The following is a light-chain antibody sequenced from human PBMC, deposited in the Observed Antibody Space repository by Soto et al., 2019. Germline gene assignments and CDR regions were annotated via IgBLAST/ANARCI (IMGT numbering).Light chain of an antibody. CDR3: ETWDFNTRV. CDR1: SGHSSYI. V-gene: IGLV4-60*02. CDR2: LEGSGSY. J-gene: IGLJ3*02. Sequence: QSVLTQSSSASASLGSSVKLTCTLSSGHSSYIIAWHQQQPGKAPRYLMKLEGSGSYNKGSGVPDRFSGSSSGADRYLTISNLQFDDEADYYCETWDFNTRVFGGGTKVTVL.